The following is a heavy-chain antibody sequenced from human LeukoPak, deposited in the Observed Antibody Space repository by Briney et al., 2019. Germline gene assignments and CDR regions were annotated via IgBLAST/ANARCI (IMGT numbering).Heavy chain of an antibody. CDR2: INEDGSTT. V-gene: IGHV3-74*01. CDR3: VRDLGGRSGH. D-gene: IGHD1-26*01. Sequence: GGSLRLSCAASGFTFSNYAMSWVRQAPGKGLVWVSRINEDGSTTNYADSVKGRSTIFSDNAKNTLYLQMNSLRAEDTAVYYCVRDLGGRSGHWGQGTLLTVSS. CDR1: GFTFSNYA. J-gene: IGHJ4*02.